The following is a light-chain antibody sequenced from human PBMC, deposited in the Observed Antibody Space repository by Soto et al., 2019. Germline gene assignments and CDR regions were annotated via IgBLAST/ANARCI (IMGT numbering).Light chain of an antibody. CDR2: DAS. CDR1: QSIYEK. J-gene: IGKJ3*01. CDR3: QQHGALPQP. Sequence: EIVMTQSPATLSVSPGERVSLSCRASQSIYEKLAWYQQKPGQTPRLLIYDASTRATGISGSFSGSGSGTEFTLTISSLQSEECAVYHCQQHGALPQPFGPVTTVAI. V-gene: IGKV3-15*01.